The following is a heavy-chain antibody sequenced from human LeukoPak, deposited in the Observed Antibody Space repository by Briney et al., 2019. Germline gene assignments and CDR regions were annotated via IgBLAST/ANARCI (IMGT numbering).Heavy chain of an antibody. CDR2: IYYSGST. D-gene: IGHD3-10*01. V-gene: IGHV4-59*01. J-gene: IGHJ3*02. Sequence: PSETLSLTCTVSGGSISSYYWSWIRQPPGKGLEWIGYIYYSGSTNYNPSLKSRVTISVDTSKNQFSLKLSSVTAADTAVYYCARDLGTGDYLAFDIWGQGTMVTVPS. CDR3: ARDLGTGDYLAFDI. CDR1: GGSISSYY.